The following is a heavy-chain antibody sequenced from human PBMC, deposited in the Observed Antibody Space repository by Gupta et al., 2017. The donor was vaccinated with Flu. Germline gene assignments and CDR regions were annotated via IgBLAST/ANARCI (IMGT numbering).Heavy chain of an antibody. CDR2: LIPVFGPT. D-gene: IGHD2-21*02. CDR1: GVTFSTYA. CDR3: VRKGGGHFSGGSCYSFDF. V-gene: IGHV1-69*01. Sequence: QVPLVQSGAEVTNPGSLVKVSCMASGVTFSTYAINWVRQAPGQGLEWRGGLIPVFGPTNDAQKFQGRVTITADESTNTANMEISILRTEDTAVDYCVRKGGGHFSGGSCYSFDFWGQGTLVTGSA. J-gene: IGHJ4*02.